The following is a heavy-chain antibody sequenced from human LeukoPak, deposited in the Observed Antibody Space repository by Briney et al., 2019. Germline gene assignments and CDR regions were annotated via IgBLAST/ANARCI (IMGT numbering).Heavy chain of an antibody. CDR1: GFIFSDYY. CDR2: ITSGGSSI. J-gene: IGHJ4*02. Sequence: PGGSLRLSCATSGFIFSDYYMTWIRQAPGKGLEWVSYITSGGSSIYYADSVKGRFTISRDNAKNSLYLQMNSLRAEDTAVYYCARSFVIAVAGTEYPGHFDYWGQGTLVTVSS. D-gene: IGHD6-19*01. CDR3: ARSFVIAVAGTEYPGHFDY. V-gene: IGHV3-11*01.